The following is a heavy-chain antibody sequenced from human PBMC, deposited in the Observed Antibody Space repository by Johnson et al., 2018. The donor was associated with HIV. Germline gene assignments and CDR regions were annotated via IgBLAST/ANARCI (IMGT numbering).Heavy chain of an antibody. D-gene: IGHD6-6*01. Sequence: QVQLVESGGGVVQPGRSLRLSCAASGFTFSSYGMHWVRQAPGKGLEWVSVISYDGGNKYYADSVKGRFTISRDNSKNSLHLQMNSLRAEDTAVYYCARASSIAARGADAFDIWGQGTMVTVSS. J-gene: IGHJ3*02. CDR2: ISYDGGNK. CDR1: GFTFSSYG. CDR3: ARASSIAARGADAFDI. V-gene: IGHV3-30*03.